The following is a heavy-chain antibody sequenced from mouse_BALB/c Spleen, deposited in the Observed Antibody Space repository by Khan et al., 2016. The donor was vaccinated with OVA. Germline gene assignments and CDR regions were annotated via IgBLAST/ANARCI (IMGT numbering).Heavy chain of an antibody. D-gene: IGHD3-2*01. CDR2: FYPGAVST. Sequence: QVQLKESGAELAKPGASVKMSCKASGYTFTSNCMHWVKQRPGQGLEWIGCFYPGAVSTEYNQKFKDKATLTADKSSSTAYMQLSSLTSEDSAVYYCSRTARATFAMDYWGQGTSVTVSS. CDR1: GYTFTSNC. CDR3: SRTARATFAMDY. V-gene: IGHV1-7*01. J-gene: IGHJ4*01.